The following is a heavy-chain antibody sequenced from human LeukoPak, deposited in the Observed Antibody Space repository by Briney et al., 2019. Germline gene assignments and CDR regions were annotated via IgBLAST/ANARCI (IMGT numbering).Heavy chain of an antibody. CDR1: GFTFSIDS. CDR2: ITSSSSYI. D-gene: IGHD5-12*01. Sequence: GGSLRLSCAASGFTFSIDSMNWVRQAPRKGLEWGSAITSSSSYIYYADSVRVRFTISRDNAKNSLYLQINRLRAEDTDVYYCARAPSGYHNPGGQGTLVTVSS. CDR3: ARAPSGYHNP. J-gene: IGHJ4*02. V-gene: IGHV3-21*01.